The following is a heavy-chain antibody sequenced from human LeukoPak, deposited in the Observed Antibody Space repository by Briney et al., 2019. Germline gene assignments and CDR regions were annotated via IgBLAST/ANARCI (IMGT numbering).Heavy chain of an antibody. V-gene: IGHV3-23*01. Sequence: GGSLRLSCAASGFTFSDYYMNWVRQAPGKGLEWVSAISGSGGSTYYADSVKGRFTISRDNSKNTLYLQMNSLRAEDTAVYYCARVLMYDLYYYGSGSEEKNDCWGQGTLVTVSS. CDR1: GFTFSDYY. CDR3: ARVLMYDLYYYGSGSEEKNDC. CDR2: ISGSGGST. J-gene: IGHJ4*02. D-gene: IGHD3-10*01.